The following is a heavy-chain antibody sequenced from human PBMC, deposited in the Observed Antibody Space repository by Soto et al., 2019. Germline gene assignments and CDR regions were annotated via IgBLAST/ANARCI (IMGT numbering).Heavy chain of an antibody. CDR3: ARVHCGDYVSVHYYYMDV. CDR1: GYTFTSYG. V-gene: IGHV1-18*01. CDR2: ISAYNGNT. Sequence: QVQLVQSGAEVKKPGASVKVSCKASGYTFTSYGISWVRQAPGQGLEWMGWISAYNGNTNYAQKLQGRVTMTTDTPTSTAYRELRSLRSDDTAVYYCARVHCGDYVSVHYYYMDVWGKGTTVTVSS. D-gene: IGHD4-17*01. J-gene: IGHJ6*03.